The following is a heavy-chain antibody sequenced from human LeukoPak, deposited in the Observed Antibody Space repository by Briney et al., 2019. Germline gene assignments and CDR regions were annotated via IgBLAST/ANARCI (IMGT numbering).Heavy chain of an antibody. J-gene: IGHJ4*02. CDR1: GFTFSSYA. V-gene: IGHV3-23*01. CDR2: ISGRTT. Sequence: GGSLRLSCAASGFTFSSYAMSRVRQAPGKGPEWVSAISGRTTSYADAVKGRFTISRDNSKSTVSLQMNSLRAEDTAVYYCASAGGDSRPHDYWGQGTLVTVSS. D-gene: IGHD4-23*01. CDR3: ASAGGDSRPHDY.